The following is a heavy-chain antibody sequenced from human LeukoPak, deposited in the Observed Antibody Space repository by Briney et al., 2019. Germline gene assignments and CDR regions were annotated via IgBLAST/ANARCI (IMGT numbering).Heavy chain of an antibody. Sequence: IPGGSLRLSCATSGFTFNNYNMNWVRQAPGRALEWVSSITSSGTYIFYADSVKGRFTISRDNAKNSLYLQMNSLGPEDTAVYYCARDPYSGNYGNYYYYYMDVWGKGTTVTVSS. CDR2: ITSSGTYI. V-gene: IGHV3-21*01. CDR1: GFTFNNYN. J-gene: IGHJ6*03. CDR3: ARDPYSGNYGNYYYYYMDV. D-gene: IGHD1-26*01.